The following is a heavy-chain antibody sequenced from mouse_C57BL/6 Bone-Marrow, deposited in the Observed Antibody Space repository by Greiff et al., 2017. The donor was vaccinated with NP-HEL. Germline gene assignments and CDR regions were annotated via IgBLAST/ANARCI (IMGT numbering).Heavy chain of an antibody. CDR1: GYTFTSYW. CDR2: IYPGSGST. V-gene: IGHV1-55*01. CDR3: AGPNWDDFDY. D-gene: IGHD4-1*01. J-gene: IGHJ2*01. Sequence: QVQLQQPGAELVKPGASVKMSCKASGYTFTSYWITWVKQRPGQGLEWIGDIYPGSGSTNYNEKFKSKATLTVDKSSSTAYMQLSSLTSEDFAVYYCAGPNWDDFDYWGQGTTLTVSS.